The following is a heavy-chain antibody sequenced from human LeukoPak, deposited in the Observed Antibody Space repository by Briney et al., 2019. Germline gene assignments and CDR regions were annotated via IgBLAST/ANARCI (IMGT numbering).Heavy chain of an antibody. V-gene: IGHV4-4*07. CDR2: IYSSGRT. CDR1: GASMSNSF. Sequence: SETLSLTCTVSGASMSNSFWSWIRKPAGKGLELIGRIYSSGRTNYNPSLKSRVTMSVDTSKNQFSLKLSSVTAADTAVYYCAREMVYAILAGWFDPWGQGTLVTVSS. D-gene: IGHD2-8*01. J-gene: IGHJ5*02. CDR3: AREMVYAILAGWFDP.